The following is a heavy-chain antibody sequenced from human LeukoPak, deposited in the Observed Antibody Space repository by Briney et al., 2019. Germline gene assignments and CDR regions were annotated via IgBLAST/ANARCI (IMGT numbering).Heavy chain of an antibody. Sequence: GASVKASFKASGYTFTSHLVHWGRQAPGQGVEWMGVFHPGGDSITYSQKFQGRVTLTRDTSSSTAYMDLRSLRSEDTAVYFCARQQEVTSDSYYYALDVWGQGTTVTVSS. CDR1: GYTFTSHL. D-gene: IGHD4-23*01. CDR3: ARQQEVTSDSYYYALDV. V-gene: IGHV1-46*01. CDR2: FHPGGDSI. J-gene: IGHJ6*02.